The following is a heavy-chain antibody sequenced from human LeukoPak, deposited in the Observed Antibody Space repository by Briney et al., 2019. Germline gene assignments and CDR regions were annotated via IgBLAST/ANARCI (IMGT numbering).Heavy chain of an antibody. CDR1: GFTFSDYY. Sequence: GGSLRLSCAASGFTFSDYYMSWIRQAPGKGVEWASYITSRGSTKYYSDSAKGRFTISRDNAKNSLYLQMDSLRAEDTAVYYCARVFGSSSWYPLYLDYWGQGALVTVSS. V-gene: IGHV3-11*01. J-gene: IGHJ4*02. CDR3: ARVFGSSSWYPLYLDY. D-gene: IGHD6-13*01. CDR2: ITSRGSTK.